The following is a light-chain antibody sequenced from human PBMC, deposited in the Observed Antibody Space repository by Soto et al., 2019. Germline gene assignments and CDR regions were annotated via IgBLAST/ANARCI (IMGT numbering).Light chain of an antibody. Sequence: EIVVTQSPGTLSLSPGERATLSCRASQSISSTYLAWYQQKRGQAPRLLIYGASSRATGIPDRFSGSGSGTDFTLTINRLEPEDFAVYYCQQYVDSPPMYTFGQGTKLEIK. J-gene: IGKJ2*01. CDR3: QQYVDSPPMYT. CDR2: GAS. V-gene: IGKV3-20*01. CDR1: QSISSTY.